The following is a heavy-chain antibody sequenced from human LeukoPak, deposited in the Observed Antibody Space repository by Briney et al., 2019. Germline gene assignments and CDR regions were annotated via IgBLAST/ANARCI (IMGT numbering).Heavy chain of an antibody. CDR2: IRYDGSNK. Sequence: GGSLRLSCAASGFTFSSYGMHWVRQAPGKGLEWVAFIRYDGSNKYYTDSVRGRFTISRDNSKNTLYLQMNSLRAEDTAVYYCARYYYDSSGPKDYWGQGTLVTVSS. V-gene: IGHV3-30*02. J-gene: IGHJ4*02. CDR3: ARYYYDSSGPKDY. D-gene: IGHD3-22*01. CDR1: GFTFSSYG.